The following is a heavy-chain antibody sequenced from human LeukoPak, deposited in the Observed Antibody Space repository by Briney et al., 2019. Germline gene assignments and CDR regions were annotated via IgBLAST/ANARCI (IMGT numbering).Heavy chain of an antibody. Sequence: HPGGSLRLSCAASGFTFSSYSMSWVRQAPGKGLEWVSAISGSGGSTYYADSVKGRFTISRDNSKNTLYLQMNSLRAEDTAVYYCAKRSRIAVAGIAFGFVDYWGQGTLVTVSS. CDR3: AKRSRIAVAGIAFGFVDY. D-gene: IGHD6-19*01. V-gene: IGHV3-23*01. J-gene: IGHJ4*02. CDR2: ISGSGGST. CDR1: GFTFSSYS.